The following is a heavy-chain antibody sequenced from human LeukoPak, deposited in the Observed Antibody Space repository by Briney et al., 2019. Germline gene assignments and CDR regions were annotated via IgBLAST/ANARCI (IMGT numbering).Heavy chain of an antibody. CDR1: GYTFTGYY. V-gene: IGHV1-2*02. D-gene: IGHD2-2*02. J-gene: IGHJ4*02. CDR2: INPNSGGT. Sequence: ASVKVSCKTSGYTFTGYYMHWVRQAPGQGLEWMGWINPNSGGTNYAQKFQGRVTMTRDTSISTAYMELSRLRSDDTAVYYCARGSTYQLLYSCSHWGQGTLVTVSS. CDR3: ARGSTYQLLYSCSH.